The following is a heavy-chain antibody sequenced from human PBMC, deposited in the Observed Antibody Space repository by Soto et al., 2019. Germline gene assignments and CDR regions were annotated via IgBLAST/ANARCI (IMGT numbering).Heavy chain of an antibody. Sequence: SVKVSCKASGFTFTSSAMQWVRQARGQRLEWIGWIVVGSGNTNYAQKFQERVTITRDMSTSTAYMELSSLRSEDTAVYYCAAEIAARSQNDAFDIWGQGTMVTVSS. CDR3: AAEIAARSQNDAFDI. D-gene: IGHD6-6*01. J-gene: IGHJ3*02. V-gene: IGHV1-58*02. CDR2: IVVGSGNT. CDR1: GFTFTSSA.